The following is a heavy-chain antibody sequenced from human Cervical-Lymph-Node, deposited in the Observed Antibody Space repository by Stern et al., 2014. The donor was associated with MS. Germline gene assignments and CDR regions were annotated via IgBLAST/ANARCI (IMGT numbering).Heavy chain of an antibody. V-gene: IGHV4-59*01. J-gene: IGHJ5*02. Sequence: EQLVESGPGLVKPSETLSLTCTVSGGSISSYYWSWIRQPPGKGLEWIGYIYYSGSTNYNPSIKSRVTISVDTSKNQFSLKLSSLTAADTAVYYCARGATQAFDPWGQGTLVTVSS. CDR3: ARGATQAFDP. CDR1: GGSISSYY. CDR2: IYYSGST.